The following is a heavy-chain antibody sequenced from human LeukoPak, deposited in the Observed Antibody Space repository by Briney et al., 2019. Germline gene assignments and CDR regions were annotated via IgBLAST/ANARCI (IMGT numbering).Heavy chain of an antibody. J-gene: IGHJ4*02. D-gene: IGHD3-10*01. Sequence: LETLSLTCTVSGGSISSYYWSWIRQPPGKGLEWIGYIYYSGSTNYNPSLKSRVTISVDTSKNQFPLTLSSVTAADTAVYYCARDLGGVGGFDYWGQGTLVTVSS. CDR2: IYYSGST. CDR1: GGSISSYY. CDR3: ARDLGGVGGFDY. V-gene: IGHV4-59*01.